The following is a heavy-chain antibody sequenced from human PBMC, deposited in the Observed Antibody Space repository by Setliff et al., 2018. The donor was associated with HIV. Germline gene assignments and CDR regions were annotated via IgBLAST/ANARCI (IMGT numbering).Heavy chain of an antibody. CDR2: IYPSNGDT. D-gene: IGHD1-1*01. CDR3: TKRTMPTGGFQH. CDR1: GYAFTSNY. V-gene: IGHV1-46*01. J-gene: IGHJ1*01. Sequence: WASVKVSCKASGYAFTSNYIHWVRQAPGQGLEWMALIYPSNGDTTYAQSFQGRVTMTLDTSTSTVYMELSSLRAEDTAVYYCTKRTMPTGGFQHWGQGTLVTVSS.